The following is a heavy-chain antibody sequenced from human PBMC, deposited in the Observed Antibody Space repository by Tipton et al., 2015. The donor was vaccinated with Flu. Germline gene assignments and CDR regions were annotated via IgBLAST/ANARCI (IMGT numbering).Heavy chain of an antibody. CDR3: ARVGPDSSALD. V-gene: IGHV4-4*07. J-gene: IGHJ4*02. CDR1: GGSISTYY. D-gene: IGHD3-22*01. CDR2: IYTSGST. Sequence: TLSLTCTVSGGSISTYYWSWIRQPAGKGLEWIGRIYTSGSTNYNPSLKSRVTMSVDTSKNQFSLRLSSVTAADTAVYYCARVGPDSSALDWGQGTRVTVSS.